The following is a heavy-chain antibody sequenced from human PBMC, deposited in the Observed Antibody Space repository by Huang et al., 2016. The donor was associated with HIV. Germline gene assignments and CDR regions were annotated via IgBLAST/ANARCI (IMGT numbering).Heavy chain of an antibody. Sequence: EVQLLESGGGLVQPGGSLRLSCAASGFTFSSYAMSWVRQAPGKGLEGVSSITGRGSSSYYADAVKGRITISRDNSKNTLYLQMNSLRAEDTAIYYCAKADSGAAAGSLVDYWGQGTLVTVSS. CDR3: AKADSGAAAGSLVDY. CDR2: ITGRGSSS. CDR1: GFTFSSYA. V-gene: IGHV3-23*01. J-gene: IGHJ4*02. D-gene: IGHD6-13*01.